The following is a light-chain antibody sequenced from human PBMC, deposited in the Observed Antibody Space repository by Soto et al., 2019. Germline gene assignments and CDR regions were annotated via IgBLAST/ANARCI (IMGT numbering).Light chain of an antibody. CDR1: QSVSSN. CDR3: QQYNNWPRT. CDR2: GAS. V-gene: IGKV3-15*01. Sequence: EIVMTQSPATLYVSPGERVTLSCRASQSVSSNVAWYQQKPGQAPRLLIYGASTRATGIPARFSGSGSGTEFTLTISSLQSEDFAVYYCQQYNNWPRTFGQGTKVDIK. J-gene: IGKJ1*01.